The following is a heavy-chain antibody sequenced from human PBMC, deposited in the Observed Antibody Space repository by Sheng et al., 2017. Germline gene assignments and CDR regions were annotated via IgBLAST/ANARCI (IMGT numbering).Heavy chain of an antibody. CDR1: GGSISSYY. Sequence: QVQLQESGPGLVKPSETLSLTCTVSGGSISSYYWSWIRQPPGKGLEWIGYIYYSGSTNYNPSLKSRVTISVDTSKNQFSLKLSSVTAADTAVYYCARANHVDIVATIFDYWGQGTLVTVSS. D-gene: IGHD5-12*01. CDR3: ARANHVDIVATIFDY. CDR2: IYYSGST. V-gene: IGHV4-59*01. J-gene: IGHJ4*02.